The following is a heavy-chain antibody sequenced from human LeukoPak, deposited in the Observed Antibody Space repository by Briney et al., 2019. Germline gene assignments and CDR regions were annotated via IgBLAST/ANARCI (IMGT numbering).Heavy chain of an antibody. Sequence: EASVKVSCKASGGTFSSYASSWVRQAPGQGLEWMGGIIPIFGTANYAQTFQRRVTITTDESTIKDNMEMCSLRSEETAVDSCATGLGVAHTRSNWCAPWGERNLVTVSS. CDR3: ATGLGVAHTRSNWCAP. J-gene: IGHJ5*02. CDR1: GGTFSSYA. V-gene: IGHV1-69*05. D-gene: IGHD3-3*01. CDR2: IIPIFGTA.